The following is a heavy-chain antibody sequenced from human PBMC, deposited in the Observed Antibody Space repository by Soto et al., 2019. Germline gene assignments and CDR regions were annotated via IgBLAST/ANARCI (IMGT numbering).Heavy chain of an antibody. Sequence: EVQLLESGGGLVQPGGSLRLSCAASGFTFSSYAMSWVRQAPGKGLEWVSVIYSGGNTYYADSVKGRFTISRDNSKNTLFLQMTGLRVEDTAVYYCGRGSSDTDGTLRADYWRQGTLLTVSS. CDR1: GFTFSSYA. J-gene: IGHJ4*02. V-gene: IGHV3-23*03. CDR3: GRGSSDTDGTLRADY. D-gene: IGHD2-2*01. CDR2: IYSGGNT.